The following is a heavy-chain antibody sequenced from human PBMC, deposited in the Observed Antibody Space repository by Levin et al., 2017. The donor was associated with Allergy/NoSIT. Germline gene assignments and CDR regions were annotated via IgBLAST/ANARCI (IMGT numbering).Heavy chain of an antibody. CDR2: ISGYNGNT. Sequence: ASVKVSCRASGFTFSTYGLYWVRQAPGQGLEWMGWISGYNGNTNYAQKFHGRVTMTTDTASTTAYMELRSLRSDDPAVYYCARDYGYRTSSPPGDPDNYFDPWGQGTQVTVSS. D-gene: IGHD6-13*01. V-gene: IGHV1-18*01. CDR3: ARDYGYRTSSPPGDPDNYFDP. CDR1: GFTFSTYG. J-gene: IGHJ5*02.